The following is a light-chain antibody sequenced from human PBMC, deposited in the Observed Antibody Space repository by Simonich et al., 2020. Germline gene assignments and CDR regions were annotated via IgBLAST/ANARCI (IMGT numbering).Light chain of an antibody. V-gene: IGKV4-1*01. CDR3: QQYYSTPYT. CDR2: WAS. CDR1: QSVLSSSNNKNY. Sequence: DIVMTQSPDSLAVPLGERATINCKSSQSVLSSSNNKNYLAWYQQKPGQPPKLLIYWASTRESGVPDRFSGSGSGTDFTLTISSLQAEDVAVYYCQQYYSTPYTFGQGTKLEIK. J-gene: IGKJ2*01.